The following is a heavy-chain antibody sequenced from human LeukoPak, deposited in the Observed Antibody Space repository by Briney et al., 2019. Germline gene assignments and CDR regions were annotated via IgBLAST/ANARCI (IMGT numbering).Heavy chain of an antibody. Sequence: ASVKVSCKASGYTFTSYDINWVRQATGQGLEWMGWMNPNSGNTGYAQKFQGRVTMTRNTSISTAYMELSSLRSEDTAVYYCARDNWNWEAYYYYGMDVWGQGTTVTVSS. CDR2: MNPNSGNT. CDR1: GYTFTSYD. D-gene: IGHD1-7*01. V-gene: IGHV1-8*01. J-gene: IGHJ6*02. CDR3: ARDNWNWEAYYYYGMDV.